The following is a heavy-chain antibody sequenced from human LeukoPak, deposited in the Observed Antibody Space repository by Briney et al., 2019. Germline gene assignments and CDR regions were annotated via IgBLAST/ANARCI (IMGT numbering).Heavy chain of an antibody. CDR2: ISGSGGST. CDR1: GFTFSSYA. D-gene: IGHD3-3*01. CDR3: AKPPGREFLEWLSPYYFDY. Sequence: PGGSLRLSCAASGFTFSSYAMSWVRQAPGKGLEWVSTISGSGGSTYYADSVKGRFTISRDNSKNTLYLQMNSLRAEDTAVYYCAKPPGREFLEWLSPYYFDYWGQGTLVTVSS. V-gene: IGHV3-23*01. J-gene: IGHJ4*02.